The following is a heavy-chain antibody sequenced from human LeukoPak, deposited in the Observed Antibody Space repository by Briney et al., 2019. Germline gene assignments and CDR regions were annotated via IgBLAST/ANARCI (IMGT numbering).Heavy chain of an antibody. Sequence: PGRSLRLSCAASGFTFSSYAMHWVRQAPGKGLEWVAVISYDGSNKYYADSVKGRFTISRDNSKNTLYLQMNSLRAEDTAVYYWARGGWLQSLYYGMDVWAQGTTVTVSS. J-gene: IGHJ6*02. V-gene: IGHV3-30-3*01. D-gene: IGHD5-24*01. CDR3: ARGGWLQSLYYGMDV. CDR2: ISYDGSNK. CDR1: GFTFSSYA.